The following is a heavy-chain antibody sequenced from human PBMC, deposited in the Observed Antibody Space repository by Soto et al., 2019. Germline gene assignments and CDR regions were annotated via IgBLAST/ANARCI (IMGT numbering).Heavy chain of an antibody. V-gene: IGHV3-23*01. CDR1: GFTFPNYA. CDR3: AKHRPSKKKQRLWADAFHI. D-gene: IGHD6-25*01. J-gene: IGHJ3*02. CDR2: VTGRASST. Sequence: EVRLLESGGGLVQPGGSLRLSCFASGFTFPNYAMSWVRQAPGKGLEWVSVVTGRASSTYYADSVEGRFTISRDNSRNTLFLQMKSLGAEDTAVYYCAKHRPSKKKQRLWADAFHIGCQGTMLTVSS.